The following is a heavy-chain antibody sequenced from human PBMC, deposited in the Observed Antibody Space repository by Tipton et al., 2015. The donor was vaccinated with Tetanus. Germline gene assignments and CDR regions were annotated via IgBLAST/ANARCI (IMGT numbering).Heavy chain of an antibody. J-gene: IGHJ5*02. CDR1: GGSSSSFY. V-gene: IGHV4-34*01. D-gene: IGHD3-10*01. CDR2: INLRGGI. CDR3: ARHLYGYWFDP. Sequence: TLSLTCAVSGGSSSSFYWSWIRQPPGKGLEWIGEINLRGGISYNPSLKSRVTIAVDTSQNLFSLRLTSVTTADTAVYYCARHLYGYWFDPWGQGALVTVSS.